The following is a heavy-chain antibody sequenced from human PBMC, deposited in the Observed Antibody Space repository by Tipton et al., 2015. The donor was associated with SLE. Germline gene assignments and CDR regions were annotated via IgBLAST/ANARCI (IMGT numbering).Heavy chain of an antibody. J-gene: IGHJ3*02. D-gene: IGHD7-27*01. CDR2: IYYSGST. CDR3: ARDQGTGGAFDI. Sequence: LSLTCTVSGGSISSSSYYWGWIRQPPGKGLEWIGSIYYSGSTYYNPSLKSRVTISVDTSKNQFSLKLSSVTAADTAVYYCARDQGTGGAFDIWGQGTMVTVSS. V-gene: IGHV4-39*07. CDR1: GGSISSSSYY.